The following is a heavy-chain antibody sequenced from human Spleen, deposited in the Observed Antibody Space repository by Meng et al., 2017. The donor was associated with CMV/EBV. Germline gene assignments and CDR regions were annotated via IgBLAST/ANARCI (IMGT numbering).Heavy chain of an antibody. CDR1: GFTFNTYW. V-gene: IGHV3-7*01. CDR3: ARDMYYDFWSGSYIRFDY. Sequence: GGSLRLSCAASGFTFNTYWMSWVRQAPGKGLEWVANIKADGSEKYYVDSVKGRFTISRDNAKTSLYLQMNSLRAEYTAVYYCARDMYYDFWSGSYIRFDYWGQGSLVTVSS. CDR2: IKADGSEK. D-gene: IGHD3-3*01. J-gene: IGHJ4*02.